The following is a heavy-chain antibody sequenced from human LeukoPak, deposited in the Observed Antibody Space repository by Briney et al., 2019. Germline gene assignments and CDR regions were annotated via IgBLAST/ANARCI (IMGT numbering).Heavy chain of an antibody. Sequence: PGGSLRLSCAASGLTFSSYSMNWVRQAPGKGLEWVSSISSSSSYIYYADSVKGRFTISRDNAKNSLYLQMNSLRAEDTAVYYCAREYSSWVQPKQNARWGTNYFDYWGQGTLVTVSS. CDR3: AREYSSWVQPKQNARWGTNYFDY. CDR1: GLTFSSYS. D-gene: IGHD6-13*01. J-gene: IGHJ4*02. V-gene: IGHV3-21*01. CDR2: ISSSSSYI.